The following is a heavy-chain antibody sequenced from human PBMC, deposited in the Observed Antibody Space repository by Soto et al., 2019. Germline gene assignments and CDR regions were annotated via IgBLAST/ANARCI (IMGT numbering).Heavy chain of an antibody. CDR1: GFTFSTYA. CDR2: ISGSGSSST. V-gene: IGHV3-23*01. J-gene: IGHJ1*01. Sequence: GGSLRLSCAASGFTFSTYAMSWVRQAPGKGLERVSAISGSGSSSTYYADSVKGRFTISRDNSKNTLYLQMNSLRAEDTAVYYCAKDPIVGPDHYFNHWGQGTLVTISS. CDR3: AKDPIVGPDHYFNH. D-gene: IGHD2-21*01.